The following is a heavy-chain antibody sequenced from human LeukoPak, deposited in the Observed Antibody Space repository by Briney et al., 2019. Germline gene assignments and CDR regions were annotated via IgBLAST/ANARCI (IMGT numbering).Heavy chain of an antibody. D-gene: IGHD3-10*01. J-gene: IGHJ3*02. CDR3: ARDTPPLIIRGVMVAFDI. V-gene: IGHV3-7*01. Sequence: GGSLRLSCAASGFTFSSYWMSWVRQAPGKGLEWVANIKQDGSEKYYVDSVKGRFTISRDNAKNSLYLQMNSLRAEDTAVYYCARDTPPLIIRGVMVAFDIWGQGTMVTVSS. CDR2: IKQDGSEK. CDR1: GFTFSSYW.